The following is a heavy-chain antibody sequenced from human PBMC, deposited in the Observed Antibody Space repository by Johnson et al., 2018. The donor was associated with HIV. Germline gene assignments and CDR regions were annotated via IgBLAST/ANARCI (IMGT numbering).Heavy chain of an antibody. V-gene: IGHV3-30*18. CDR2: ISSDGSNK. CDR3: AKNGGVGGGSSNGAFDI. D-gene: IGHD2-15*01. CDR1: GFTFSSYG. Sequence: QVQLVESGGGVVQPGRSLRLSCAASGFTFSSYGMHWVRQAPGKGLEWVAVISSDGSNKYYADSVKGRLPISRDNSKNTLYLQINSLRAEATAVYYCAKNGGVGGGSSNGAFDIWGQGTMVTVSS. J-gene: IGHJ3*02.